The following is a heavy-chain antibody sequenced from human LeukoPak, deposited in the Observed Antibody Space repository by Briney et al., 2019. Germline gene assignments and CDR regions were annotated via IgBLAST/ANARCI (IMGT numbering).Heavy chain of an antibody. D-gene: IGHD5-24*01. Sequence: GGSLRLSCAASGFTFSSYSMNWVRQAPGKGLECVSYISSGSSNIYYADSVKGRFTISRDNAKNSLYLQMNSLRDEDTAVYYCAKEPGGIDGAFDIWGQGTMVTVSS. J-gene: IGHJ3*02. CDR3: AKEPGGIDGAFDI. CDR1: GFTFSSYS. V-gene: IGHV3-48*02. CDR2: ISSGSSNI.